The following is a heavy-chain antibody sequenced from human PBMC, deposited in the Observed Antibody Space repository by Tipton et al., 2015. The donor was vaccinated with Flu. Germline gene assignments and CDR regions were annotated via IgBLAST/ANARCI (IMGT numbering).Heavy chain of an antibody. J-gene: IGHJ4*02. CDR3: ARGSAVEIPTALDHYFDY. CDR2: IYPGDSNT. V-gene: IGHV5-51*01. Sequence: QLVQSGAEVKKPGESLKISCKASGYSFTSYWIGWVRQMPGKGLEWMGVIYPGDSNTMYSPSFQGQVTISADKSISTAYLQWSSLKASDTARYYCARGSAVEIPTALDHYFDYWGQGTLVTVSS. CDR1: GYSFTSYW. D-gene: IGHD5-24*01.